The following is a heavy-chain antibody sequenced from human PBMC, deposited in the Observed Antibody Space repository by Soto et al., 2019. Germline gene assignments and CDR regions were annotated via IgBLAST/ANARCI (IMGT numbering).Heavy chain of an antibody. V-gene: IGHV3-7*01. CDR1: GFTFSSYW. Sequence: GGSLRISCAASGFTFSSYWMSWVRQAPGKGLEWVANIKQDGSEKYYVDSVKGRFTISRDNAKNSLYLQMNSLRAEDTAVYYCARDLCSGGVCFDYWGRGSSVTVSS. D-gene: IGHD6-19*01. CDR2: IKQDGSEK. CDR3: ARDLCSGGVCFDY. J-gene: IGHJ4*02.